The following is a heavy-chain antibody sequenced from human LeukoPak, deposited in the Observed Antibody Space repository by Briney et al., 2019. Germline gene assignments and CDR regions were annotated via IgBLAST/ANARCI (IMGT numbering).Heavy chain of an antibody. CDR2: XGTAGDT. Sequence: XASGFTFXDXXXXXXRXXXXKXXXXXXXXGTAGDTYYPGSVKGRFTISRENAKNSFYLQMNSLRVGDTAVYYCARSKVITFGGVNYGMDVWGQGTTVTVSS. CDR1: GFTFXDXX. D-gene: IGHD3-16*01. CDR3: ARSKVITFGGVNYGMDV. J-gene: IGHJ6*02. V-gene: IGHV3-13*01.